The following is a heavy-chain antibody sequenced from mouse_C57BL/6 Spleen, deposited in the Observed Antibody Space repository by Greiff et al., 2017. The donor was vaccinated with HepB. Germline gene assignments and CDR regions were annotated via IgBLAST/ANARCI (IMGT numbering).Heavy chain of an antibody. CDR1: GFTFSSYA. CDR2: ISDGGSYT. CDR3: ARDGMMVTTDYFDY. V-gene: IGHV5-4*01. D-gene: IGHD2-3*01. J-gene: IGHJ2*01. Sequence: EVQVVESGGGLVKPGGSLKLSCAASGFTFSSYAMSWVRQTPEKRLEWVATISDGGSYTYYPDNVKGRFTISRDNAKNNLYLQMSHLKSEDTAMYYCARDGMMVTTDYFDYWGQGTTLTVSS.